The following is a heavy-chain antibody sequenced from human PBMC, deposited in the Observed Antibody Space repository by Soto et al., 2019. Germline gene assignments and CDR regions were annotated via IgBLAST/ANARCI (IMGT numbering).Heavy chain of an antibody. D-gene: IGHD2-2*02. CDR3: ARDPGCTSTSCYTGVLDY. Sequence: GGSLRLSCAASGFTFSIYEMNWVRQAPGKGLEWLSFISTSGTTIYHADSVRGRFTISRDNAKNSLFLQMNSLRAEDTAVYYCARDPGCTSTSCYTGVLDYWGQGTLVTVS. CDR1: GFTFSIYE. V-gene: IGHV3-48*03. J-gene: IGHJ4*02. CDR2: ISTSGTTI.